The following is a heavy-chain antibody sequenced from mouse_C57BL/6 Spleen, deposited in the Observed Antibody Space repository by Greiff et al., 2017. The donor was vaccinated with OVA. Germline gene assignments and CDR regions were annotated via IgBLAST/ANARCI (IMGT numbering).Heavy chain of an antibody. D-gene: IGHD2-4*01. CDR2: ISNGGGST. V-gene: IGHV5-12*01. CDR3: ARHDGDYDGAMDY. Sequence: EVQGVESGGGLVQPGGSLKLSCAASGFTFSDYYMYWVRQTPEKRLEWVAYISNGGGSTYYPDTVKGRFTISRDNAKNTLYLQMSRLKSEDTAMYYCARHDGDYDGAMDYWGQGTSVTVSS. J-gene: IGHJ4*01. CDR1: GFTFSDYY.